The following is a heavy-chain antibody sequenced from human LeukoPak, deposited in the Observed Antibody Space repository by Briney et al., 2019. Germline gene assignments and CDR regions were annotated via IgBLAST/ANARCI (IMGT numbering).Heavy chain of an antibody. CDR2: IIPIFGTA. CDR3: ARVGFHSRYYYYYYMDV. V-gene: IGHV1-69*05. Sequence: ASVKVSCKASGGTFSSYAISWVRQAPGQGLEWMGGIIPIFGTANYAQKFQGRVTITTDESTSTAYMELSSLRSEDTAVYYCARVGFHSRYYYYYYMDVWGKGTTVTVSS. D-gene: IGHD3-3*01. CDR1: GGTFSSYA. J-gene: IGHJ6*03.